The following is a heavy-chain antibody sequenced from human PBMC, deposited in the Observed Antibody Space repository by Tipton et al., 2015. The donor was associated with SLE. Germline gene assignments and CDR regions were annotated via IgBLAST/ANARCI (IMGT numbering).Heavy chain of an antibody. Sequence: SLRLSCAASGFNFDFYNIDWVRQAPGKGLEWVSYISSVDNTKYYADSVKGRFTVSRDNAKNSLYLQMNSLGAEDTAVYFCARASINLLDFWGQGTLVTVST. V-gene: IGHV3-48*04. CDR2: ISSVDNTK. CDR3: ARASINLLDF. J-gene: IGHJ4*02. CDR1: GFNFDFYN.